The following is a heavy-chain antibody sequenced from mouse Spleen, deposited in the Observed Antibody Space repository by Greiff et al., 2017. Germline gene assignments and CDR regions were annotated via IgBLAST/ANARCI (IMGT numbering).Heavy chain of an antibody. CDR1: GFTFSDYG. Sequence: EVKLVESGGGLVKPGGSLKLSCAASGFTFSDYGMHWVRQAPEKGLEWVAYISSGSSTIYYADTVKGRFTISRDNAKNTLFLQMTSLRSEDTAMYYCARRFITGMDYWGQGTSVTVSS. CDR3: ARRFITGMDY. J-gene: IGHJ4*01. V-gene: IGHV5-17*01. D-gene: IGHD1-1*01. CDR2: ISSGSSTI.